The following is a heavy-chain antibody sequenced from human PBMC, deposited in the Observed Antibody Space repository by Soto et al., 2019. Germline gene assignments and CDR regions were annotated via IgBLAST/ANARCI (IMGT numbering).Heavy chain of an antibody. CDR1: GYTFTSYD. CDR2: MNPNSGNT. J-gene: IGHJ4*02. CDR3: ARDHLLNQLLRY. Sequence: QVQLVQSGAEVKKPGASVKVSCKTSGYTFTSYDINWVRQAPGQGLEWMGWMNPNSGNTGYAQKFQGRVTMNNDTAINTAYMELSSLRSEDTAVYYCARDHLLNQLLRYWGQGTLVTVSS. V-gene: IGHV1-8*01. D-gene: IGHD2-2*01.